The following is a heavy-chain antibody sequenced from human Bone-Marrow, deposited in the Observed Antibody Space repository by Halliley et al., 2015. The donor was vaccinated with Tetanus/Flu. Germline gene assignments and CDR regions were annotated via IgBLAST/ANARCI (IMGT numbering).Heavy chain of an antibody. Sequence: QLVQSGAEVKKPGESLKISCRGSAHSFTNYWIAWVRQMPGKGLKWMGIIFPGDSDARYSPSFQGHITLSADKSVSTVYLQWRCRRAPAAAIYYCARRDGDALLRGESFQHWGQGTLVSVSS. CDR2: IFPGDSDA. V-gene: IGHV5-51*01. CDR3: ARRDGDALLRGESFQH. D-gene: IGHD4-17*01. CDR1: AHSFTNYW. J-gene: IGHJ1*01.